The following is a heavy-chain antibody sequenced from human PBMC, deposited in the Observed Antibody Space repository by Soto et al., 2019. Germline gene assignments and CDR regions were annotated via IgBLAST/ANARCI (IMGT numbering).Heavy chain of an antibody. J-gene: IGHJ5*02. CDR1: GYTFTSYA. CDR3: ARGRQQLWWLHP. D-gene: IGHD6-13*01. CDR2: INAGNGNT. V-gene: IGHV1-3*01. Sequence: ASVKVSCKASGYTFTSYAMHWVRQAPGQRLEWMGWINAGNGNTKYSQKFQGRVTITRDTSASTAYMELSSLRSEDTAVYYCARGRQQLWWLHPWGPGTMLTVYS.